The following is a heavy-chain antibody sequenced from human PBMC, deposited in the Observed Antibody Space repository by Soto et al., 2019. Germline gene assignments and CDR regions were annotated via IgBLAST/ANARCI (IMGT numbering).Heavy chain of an antibody. CDR3: ARELDTEYYYGMAV. D-gene: IGHD3-3*01. V-gene: IGHV3-48*01. CDR2: ISSTSRTI. Sequence: LRLSCVASGFTFSDYSLNWVRQAPGKGLGWVSYISSTSRTIWYADSVKGRFAISRDNAKNSLYLQLNSLRVEDTAVYYCARELDTEYYYGMAVWGQGTTVTVSS. CDR1: GFTFSDYS. J-gene: IGHJ6*02.